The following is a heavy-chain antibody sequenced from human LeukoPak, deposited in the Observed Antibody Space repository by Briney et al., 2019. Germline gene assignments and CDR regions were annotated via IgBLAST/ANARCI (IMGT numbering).Heavy chain of an antibody. CDR2: INHSGST. Sequence: SETLSLTCAVYGGSFSGYYWSWIRQPPGKGLEWIGEINHSGSTNYNPSLKSRVTISVDTSKNQFSLKLSSETAADTAVYYCARGARVHFWSGYYPPPYYFDYWGQGTLVTVSS. CDR1: GGSFSGYY. V-gene: IGHV4-34*01. J-gene: IGHJ4*02. CDR3: ARGARVHFWSGYYPPPYYFDY. D-gene: IGHD3-3*02.